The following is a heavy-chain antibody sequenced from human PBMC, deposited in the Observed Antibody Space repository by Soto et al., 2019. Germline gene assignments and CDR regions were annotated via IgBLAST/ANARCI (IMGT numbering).Heavy chain of an antibody. CDR3: GRTEQWLVTQCQKRYYYGMDV. CDR1: GFSLSNARMG. CDR2: IFSNDEK. D-gene: IGHD6-19*01. V-gene: IGHV2-26*01. Sequence: QVTLKESGPVLVKPTETLTLTCTVSGFSLSNARMGVSWIRQPPGKALEWLAHIFSNDEKSYSTSLKSRLTISTDTSKSQVVLTMTNMDPVDTATYYCGRTEQWLVTQCQKRYYYGMDVWGQGTTVTVSS. J-gene: IGHJ6*02.